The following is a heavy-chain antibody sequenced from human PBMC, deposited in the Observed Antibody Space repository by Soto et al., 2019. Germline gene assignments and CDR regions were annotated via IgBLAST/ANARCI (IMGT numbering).Heavy chain of an antibody. CDR2: TYYRSKWYN. Sequence: SETLSLTCAISGDSVSSNSAAWNWIRQSPSRGLEWLGRTYYRSKWYNDYAVSVKSRITINPDTSKNQFSLQLNSVTPEDTAVYYCARAITGTTSWNYYYYMDVWGKGTTVTVSS. CDR1: GDSVSSNSAA. J-gene: IGHJ6*03. D-gene: IGHD1-20*01. V-gene: IGHV6-1*01. CDR3: ARAITGTTSWNYYYYMDV.